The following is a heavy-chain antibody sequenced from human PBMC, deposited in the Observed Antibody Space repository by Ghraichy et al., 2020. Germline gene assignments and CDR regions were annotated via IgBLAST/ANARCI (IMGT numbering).Heavy chain of an antibody. J-gene: IGHJ4*02. CDR3: ARDHGDYYYDSSGYYPAGY. CDR1: GFTFSSYS. CDR2: ISSSSSYI. Sequence: GGSLRLSCAASGFTFSSYSMNWVRQAPGKGLEWVSSISSSSSYIYYADSVKGRFTISRDNAKNSLYLQMNSLRAEDTAVYYCARDHGDYYYDSSGYYPAGYWGQGTLVTVSS. D-gene: IGHD3-22*01. V-gene: IGHV3-21*01.